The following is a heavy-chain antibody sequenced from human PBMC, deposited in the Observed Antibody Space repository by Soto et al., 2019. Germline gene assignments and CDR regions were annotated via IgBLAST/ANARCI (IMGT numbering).Heavy chain of an antibody. D-gene: IGHD6-19*01. CDR3: ARDRLYSSGWYSDY. Sequence: EVQLVESGGGLIQPGGSLRLSCAASGFTVSSNYMSWVRQAPGKGLEWVSVIYSGGSTYYADSVKGRFTISRDNSKNTLYLQMNSLRAEDTAVYYCARDRLYSSGWYSDYWGQGTLVTVSS. CDR2: IYSGGST. J-gene: IGHJ4*02. CDR1: GFTVSSNY. V-gene: IGHV3-53*01.